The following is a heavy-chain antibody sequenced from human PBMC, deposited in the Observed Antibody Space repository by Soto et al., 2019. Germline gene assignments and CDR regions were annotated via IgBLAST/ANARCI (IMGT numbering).Heavy chain of an antibody. Sequence: QVKLVQSGAEVKKPGASVKVSCKASGYIFTNNDVIWVRQATGQGLEWMGWMNPGSGDTGYAQKFQGRVTMTRNISIATAYMELSSLRADDTAIYYCARMASFGSLNWFDPWGQGTLVTVSS. D-gene: IGHD5-18*01. CDR3: ARMASFGSLNWFDP. CDR2: MNPGSGDT. J-gene: IGHJ5*02. V-gene: IGHV1-8*01. CDR1: GYIFTNND.